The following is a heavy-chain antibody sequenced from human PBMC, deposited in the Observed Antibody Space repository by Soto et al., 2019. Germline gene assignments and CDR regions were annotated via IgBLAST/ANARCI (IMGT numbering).Heavy chain of an antibody. CDR3: ARDPTGSSSWYLNWFDP. V-gene: IGHV1-18*04. J-gene: IGHJ5*02. CDR1: GYTFTSYG. Sequence: QVQLVQSGAEVKKPGASVKVSCKASGYTFTSYGISWVRQAPGQGLEWRGWISAYNGNTNYAQKLQGRVTLTTDTSTSTAYMELRSLRSDDTAVYYCARDPTGSSSWYLNWFDPWGQGTLVTVSS. CDR2: ISAYNGNT. D-gene: IGHD6-13*01.